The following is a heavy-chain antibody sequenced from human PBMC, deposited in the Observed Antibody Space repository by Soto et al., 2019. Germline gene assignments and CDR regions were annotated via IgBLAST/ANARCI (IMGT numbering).Heavy chain of an antibody. Sequence: QVQLVQSGAEVKKPGASVKVSCKASGYTFTSYDINWVRQATGQGLEWMGWMNPNSGNTGYAQKFQGRVTMTTTTADSTAYMELSSLRSEDTAVYYCAGASSSSKRSDPWGQGNLVTVSS. CDR1: GYTFTSYD. CDR3: AGASSSSKRSDP. J-gene: IGHJ5*02. V-gene: IGHV1-8*01. CDR2: MNPNSGNT. D-gene: IGHD1-26*01.